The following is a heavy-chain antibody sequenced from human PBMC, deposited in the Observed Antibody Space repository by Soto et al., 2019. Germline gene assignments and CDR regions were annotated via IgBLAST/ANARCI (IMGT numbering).Heavy chain of an antibody. V-gene: IGHV4-34*01. CDR2: INHSGST. CDR3: ARGARRGRSSPVGY. CDR1: GGSFSGYY. Sequence: QVQLQQWGAGLLKPSETLSLTCAVYGGSFSGYYWSWIRQPPGKGLEWIGEINHSGSTNYNPSLKRRVTIAVDTSKNQFSLKLSSVPAADTAVYYCARGARRGRSSPVGYWGQGTLVTVSS. J-gene: IGHJ4*02. D-gene: IGHD6-19*01.